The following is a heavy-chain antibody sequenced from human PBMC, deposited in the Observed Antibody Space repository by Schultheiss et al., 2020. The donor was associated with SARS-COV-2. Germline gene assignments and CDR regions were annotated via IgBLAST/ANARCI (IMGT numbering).Heavy chain of an antibody. V-gene: IGHV3-66*02. J-gene: IGHJ4*02. Sequence: GGSLRLSCAASGFTVSSNYMSWVRQAPGKGLEWVSAISGSGGSTYYADSVKGRFTISRDNSKNTLYLQMNSLRAEDTAVYYCARGGPVPGHWGQGTLVTVSS. D-gene: IGHD3-16*01. CDR1: GFTVSSNY. CDR2: ISGSGGST. CDR3: ARGGPVPGH.